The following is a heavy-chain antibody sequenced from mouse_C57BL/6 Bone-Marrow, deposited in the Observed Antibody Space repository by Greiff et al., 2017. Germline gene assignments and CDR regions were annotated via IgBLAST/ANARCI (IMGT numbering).Heavy chain of an antibody. V-gene: IGHV1-15*01. CDR1: GYTFTDYE. CDR2: IDPETGGT. J-gene: IGHJ2*01. D-gene: IGHD1-1*01. Sequence: QVQLQQSGAELVRPRASVTLSCKASGYTFTDYEMHWVKQTPVHGLEWIGAIDPETGGTAYNQKFKGKAILTADKSSSTAYMELRSLTSEDSAVYYCTRDRNYYGSSYYFDYWGQGTTLTVSS. CDR3: TRDRNYYGSSYYFDY.